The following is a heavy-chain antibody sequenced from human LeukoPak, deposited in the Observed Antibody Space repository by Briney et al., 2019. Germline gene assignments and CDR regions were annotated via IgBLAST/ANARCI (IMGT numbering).Heavy chain of an antibody. D-gene: IGHD1-1*01. CDR3: ARDKQPGDY. CDR2: IYYSGDT. V-gene: IGHV4-59*01. J-gene: IGHJ4*01. Sequence: PSETLSLNCTVSGDSISPYYWGWIRQPPGKGLEWIGYIYYSGDTTYNPSLKSRVTMSVDTSKNQFSLKLSSVTAADTAVYYCARDKQPGDYWGQGALVTVSS. CDR1: GDSISPYY.